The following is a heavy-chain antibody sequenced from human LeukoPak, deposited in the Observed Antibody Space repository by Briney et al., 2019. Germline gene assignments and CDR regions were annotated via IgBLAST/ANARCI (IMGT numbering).Heavy chain of an antibody. CDR1: GFTFSSYA. CDR3: AKDNGRITIFGVVIMRFSYFDY. CDR2: ISGSGGST. J-gene: IGHJ4*02. Sequence: PGGSLRLSCAASGFTFSSYAMSWVRQAPGKGLEWVSAISGSGGSTYYADSVKGRFTISRDNSKNTLYLQMNSLRAEDTAVYYYAKDNGRITIFGVVIMRFSYFDYWGQGTLVTVSS. V-gene: IGHV3-23*01. D-gene: IGHD3-3*01.